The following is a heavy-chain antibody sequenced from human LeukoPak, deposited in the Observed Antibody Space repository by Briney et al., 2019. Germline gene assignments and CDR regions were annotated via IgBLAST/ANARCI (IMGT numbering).Heavy chain of an antibody. Sequence: PSQTLSLTCAVSGDSIGRGSYYWGWIRQPAGKAPEWIGRIFNTGSTSYNPSLKSRVTISVDTSKNQFSLNLRSVTAADTAVYYCARDICGYNYGCFDSWGQGTLVTVSS. CDR3: ARDICGYNYGCFDS. J-gene: IGHJ4*02. CDR1: GDSIGRGSYY. D-gene: IGHD5-18*01. CDR2: IFNTGST. V-gene: IGHV4-61*02.